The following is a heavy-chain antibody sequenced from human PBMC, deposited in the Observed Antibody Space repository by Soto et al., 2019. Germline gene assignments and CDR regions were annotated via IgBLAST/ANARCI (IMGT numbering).Heavy chain of an antibody. Sequence: ASVKVSCKASGYTFTSYGISWVRQAPGQGREWMGWISAYNGNTNYAQKLQGRVTMTTDTSTSTAYMELRSLRSDDTAVYYCARALPNYYDSSGYTRFDYWGQGTLVTVSS. CDR3: ARALPNYYDSSGYTRFDY. CDR1: GYTFTSYG. D-gene: IGHD3-22*01. CDR2: ISAYNGNT. V-gene: IGHV1-18*01. J-gene: IGHJ4*02.